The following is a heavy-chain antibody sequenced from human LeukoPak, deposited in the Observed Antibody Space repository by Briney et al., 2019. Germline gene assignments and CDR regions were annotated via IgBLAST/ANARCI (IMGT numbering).Heavy chain of an antibody. J-gene: IGHJ4*02. V-gene: IGHV3-30*18. Sequence: PGRSLRLSCAASGFTFSSYGMHWVREAPGKGLEWVAVISYDGSNKYYADSVKSRFTISRDNTKKSLDLQMSSRRGEDTAVYYCAKEAWAMARGIIDWSQGTLVTVSS. CDR3: AKEAWAMARGIID. CDR1: GFTFSSYG. CDR2: ISYDGSNK. D-gene: IGHD3-10*01.